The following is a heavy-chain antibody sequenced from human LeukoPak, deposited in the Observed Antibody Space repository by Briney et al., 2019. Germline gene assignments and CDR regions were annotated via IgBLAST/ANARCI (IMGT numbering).Heavy chain of an antibody. J-gene: IGHJ4*02. CDR2: IYHSGST. D-gene: IGHD3-22*01. V-gene: IGHV4-38-2*02. Sequence: SETLSLTCTVSGYSISSGYYWGWIRQPPGKGLEWIGSIYHSGSTYYNPSLKSRVTISVDTSKDQFSLKLSSVIAADTAVYYCAATYYYDSSGFHWGYWGQGTLVAVSS. CDR1: GYSISSGYY. CDR3: AATYYYDSSGFHWGY.